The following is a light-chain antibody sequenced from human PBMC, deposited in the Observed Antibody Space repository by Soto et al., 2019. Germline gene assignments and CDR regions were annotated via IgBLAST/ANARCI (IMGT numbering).Light chain of an antibody. J-gene: IGKJ1*01. V-gene: IGKV1-5*01. CDR2: DAS. Sequence: DIQRTQSPSTLSASVGDSVTITCRASESISSWLAWYQQKPGKAPKLLIYDASSLESGVPSRFSGRGSGTEFSLTISSRQPDDFAFYYCQQYNRYPRTFGQGTKVDIK. CDR1: ESISSW. CDR3: QQYNRYPRT.